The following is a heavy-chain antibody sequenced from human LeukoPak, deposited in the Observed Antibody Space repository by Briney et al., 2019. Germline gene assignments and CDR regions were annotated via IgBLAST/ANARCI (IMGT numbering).Heavy chain of an antibody. CDR1: GFPFTDSS. Sequence: GGSLRLSCAASGFPFTDSSMTWVRQASGKGLEWVSSITTSGSYIYYADLVKVRFTISRDNAKNSLYLQMTSLRAEDTAVYYCAELGITMIGGVWGKGTTVTISS. CDR2: ITTSGSYI. CDR3: AELGITMIGGV. D-gene: IGHD3-10*02. J-gene: IGHJ6*04. V-gene: IGHV3-21*01.